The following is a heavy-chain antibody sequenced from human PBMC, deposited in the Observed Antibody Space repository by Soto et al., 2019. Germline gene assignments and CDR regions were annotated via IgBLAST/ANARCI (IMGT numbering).Heavy chain of an antibody. Sequence: EVQLLESGGGLVQPGGSLGLSCAASGFTFNFYGMNWVRQAPGKGLEWGSSISGSGGITYYADSVKGRVTISRDNSKDTLYLQMNHLRAEDTAVYYCARRMVDGGDSFDYWGQGIVVTVSS. CDR2: ISGSGGIT. J-gene: IGHJ4*02. V-gene: IGHV3-23*01. D-gene: IGHD2-21*02. CDR3: ARRMVDGGDSFDY. CDR1: GFTFNFYG.